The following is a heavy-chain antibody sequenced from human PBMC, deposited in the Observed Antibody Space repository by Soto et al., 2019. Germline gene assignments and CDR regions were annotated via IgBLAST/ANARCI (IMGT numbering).Heavy chain of an antibody. Sequence: QVQLQESGPGLVKPSETLSLTCTVSGGSISSYYWSWIRQPPGKGLEWIGYIYYSGSTNYNPSLKSRVTLSVDTSKKQFSLKLSSVTATDTAVYYCAGAFRGWLPITGTTGYYYYMDVWGKGTTVTVSS. CDR1: GGSISSYY. CDR2: IYYSGST. J-gene: IGHJ6*03. V-gene: IGHV4-59*08. CDR3: AGAFRGWLPITGTTGYYYYMDV. D-gene: IGHD1-7*01.